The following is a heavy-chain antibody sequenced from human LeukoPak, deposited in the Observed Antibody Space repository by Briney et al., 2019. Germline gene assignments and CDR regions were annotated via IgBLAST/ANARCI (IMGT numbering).Heavy chain of an antibody. D-gene: IGHD1-14*01. J-gene: IGHJ4*02. V-gene: IGHV4-31*03. CDR1: GGSISSGGYS. CDR2: IYYSGST. Sequence: SQTLSLTCTVSGGSISSGGYSWSWIRQHPGKGLEWIGYIYYSGSTYNPSLKSRVTISVDTSKNQFSLKLSSATAADTAVYYCARDAENYFDYWGQGTLVTVSS. CDR3: ARDAENYFDY.